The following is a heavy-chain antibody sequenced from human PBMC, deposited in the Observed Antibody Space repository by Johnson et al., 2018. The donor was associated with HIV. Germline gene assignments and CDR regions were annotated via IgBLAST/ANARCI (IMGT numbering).Heavy chain of an antibody. V-gene: IGHV3-30-3*02. J-gene: IGHJ3*02. CDR2: ISYDGNNK. CDR3: AKPPFYAFDI. Sequence: QVQLVESGGGLVQPGGSLRLSCAASEYTFSSYAMHWVRQAPGKGLEWVAVISYDGNNKYYADSVKGRFTISRDNSKNTLYLQMNSLRAEDTAVYYCAKPPFYAFDIWGQGTTVTVSS. CDR1: EYTFSSYA.